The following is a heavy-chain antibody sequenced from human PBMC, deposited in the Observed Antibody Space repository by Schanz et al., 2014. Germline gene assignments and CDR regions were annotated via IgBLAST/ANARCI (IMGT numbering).Heavy chain of an antibody. CDR1: GGSISSSSYY. V-gene: IGHV4-39*01. J-gene: IGHJ4*02. D-gene: IGHD2-2*01. CDR2: IYYSGSA. CDR3: ARRYHQGVFDF. Sequence: QLQLQESGPGLVKPSETLSLTCTVSGGSISSSSYYWVWIRQPPGKGLEWIGSIYYSGSAYYNPSLRGRSPMSVDTPKTQSSRKVKSVPAADTAVYYCARRYHQGVFDFWGQGTLVPVSS.